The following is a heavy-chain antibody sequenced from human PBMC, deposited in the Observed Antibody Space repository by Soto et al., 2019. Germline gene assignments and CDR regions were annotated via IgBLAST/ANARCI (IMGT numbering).Heavy chain of an antibody. CDR2: IYYSGST. CDR3: ARVSRDKRPHNWFDP. Sequence: PSETLSLTSPVSGGSLSSGFSYSSWLSQHPGKGLEWIGYIYYSGSTYYNPTLKSRVTISVDTSKNQFSLKLSSVTAADTAVYYCARVSRDKRPHNWFDPWGQGTLVTVSS. CDR1: GGSLSSGFSY. J-gene: IGHJ5*02. V-gene: IGHV4-31*03.